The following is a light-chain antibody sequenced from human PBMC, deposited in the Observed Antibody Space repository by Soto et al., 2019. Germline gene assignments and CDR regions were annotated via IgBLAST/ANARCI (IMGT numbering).Light chain of an antibody. CDR3: QQYNNWPPVYT. CDR2: GAS. V-gene: IGKV3-15*01. CDR1: QSVSSN. Sequence: EIVMTQSPATLSVSPGERATLSCRASQSVSSNLAWYQQKPGQAPRLLIYGASTRATGIPARFSGSGSVTEFTLTISSLLSEYFAVYYLQQYNNWPPVYTFGQGTKLEIK. J-gene: IGKJ2*01.